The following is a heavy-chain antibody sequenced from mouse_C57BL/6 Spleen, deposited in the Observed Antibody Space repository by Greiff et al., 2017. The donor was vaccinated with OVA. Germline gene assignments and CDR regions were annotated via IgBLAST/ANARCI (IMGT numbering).Heavy chain of an antibody. CDR3: SRDWDGGYCDY. V-gene: IGHV1-55*01. CDR1: GYTFTSYW. Sequence: QVQLKQPGAELVKPGASVKMSCKASGYTFTSYWITWVKQRPGQGLEWIGDIYPGSGSTYSTEKFKSKATLTVDTSSRPAYMQLSSLTSEDSAGYFYSRDWDGGYCDYWGQGTTLTVSS. J-gene: IGHJ2*01. CDR2: IYPGSGST. D-gene: IGHD4-1*01.